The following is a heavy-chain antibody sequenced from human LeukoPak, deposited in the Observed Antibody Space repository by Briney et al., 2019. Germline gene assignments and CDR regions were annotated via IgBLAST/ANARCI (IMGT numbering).Heavy chain of an antibody. D-gene: IGHD3-10*01. Sequence: SETLSLTCTVSGYSISSDYYWGWIRQPPGKGLEWIGSFYHCKSTYYNPSLKSRVTISVDTSKNQFSLKLSSVTAADTAVYYCAREGRGADYWGQGTLVTVSS. V-gene: IGHV4-38-2*02. CDR3: AREGRGADY. J-gene: IGHJ4*02. CDR1: GYSISSDYY. CDR2: FYHCKST.